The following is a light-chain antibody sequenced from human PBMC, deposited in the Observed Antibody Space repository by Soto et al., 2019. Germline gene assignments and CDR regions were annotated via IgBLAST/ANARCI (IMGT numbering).Light chain of an antibody. CDR3: QHYNSYSEA. CDR2: KAS. V-gene: IGKV1-5*03. Sequence: DIQMTQSPSTLSGSVGDRVTITCRASQTISSWLAWYQQKPGKATKLMIYKASTLKSGVPSRFSGSGSGTEFTLTISSLHLDDFATYYCQHYNSYSEAFGKGTKVDIK. J-gene: IGKJ1*01. CDR1: QTISSW.